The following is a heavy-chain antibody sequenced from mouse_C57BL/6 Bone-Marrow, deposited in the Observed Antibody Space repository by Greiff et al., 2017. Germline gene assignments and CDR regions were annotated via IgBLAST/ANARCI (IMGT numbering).Heavy chain of an antibody. D-gene: IGHD1-1*01. CDR1: GYTFTSYW. Sequence: QVQLQQSGAELAKPGASVKLSCKASGYTFTSYWMHWVKQRPGQGLEWIGYINPSSGYTKYNQKFKDKATLTADKSSSTAYMQLSSLTYEDSASNITTVVATDYCDYWGQGTTLTVSS. J-gene: IGHJ2*01. CDR3: TVVATDYCDY. V-gene: IGHV1-7*01. CDR2: INPSSGYT.